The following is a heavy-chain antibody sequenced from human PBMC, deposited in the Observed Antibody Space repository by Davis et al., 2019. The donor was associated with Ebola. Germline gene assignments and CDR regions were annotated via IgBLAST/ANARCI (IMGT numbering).Heavy chain of an antibody. CDR1: GYTFTGYY. J-gene: IGHJ2*01. D-gene: IGHD2-21*01. CDR2: INPNSGGT. CDR3: ARENNCCGGDCYNWYFDL. V-gene: IGHV1-2*04. Sequence: ASVTVSRKASGYTFTGYYMHWVRQAPGQGLEWMGWINPNSGGTNYAQKFQGWVTMTRDTSISTAYMELSRLRSDDTAVYYCARENNCCGGDCYNWYFDLWGRGTLVTVSS.